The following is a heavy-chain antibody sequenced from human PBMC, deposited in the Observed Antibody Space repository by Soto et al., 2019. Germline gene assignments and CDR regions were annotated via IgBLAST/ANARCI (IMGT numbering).Heavy chain of an antibody. J-gene: IGHJ5*02. CDR1: GGSISSSSYY. D-gene: IGHD6-6*01. CDR2: IYYSGST. Sequence: SETLSLTCTVSGGSISSSSYYWGWIRQPPGKGLEWIGSIYYSGSTYYNPSLKSRVTISVDTSKNQFSLKLSSVTAADTAVYYCARHWLSSSSMNWFDPWGQGTLVTVSS. V-gene: IGHV4-39*01. CDR3: ARHWLSSSSMNWFDP.